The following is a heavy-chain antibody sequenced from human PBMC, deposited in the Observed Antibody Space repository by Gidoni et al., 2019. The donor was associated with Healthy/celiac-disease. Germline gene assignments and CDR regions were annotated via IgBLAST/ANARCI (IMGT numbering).Heavy chain of an antibody. CDR1: GGSISSISYY. Sequence: QLQLQESGPGLVKPSETLSLTCTVSGGSISSISYYWGWIRQPPGKGLEWIGSIYYSGSTYYNPSLKSRVTISVDTSKNQFSLKLSSVTAADTAVYYCARDHLDYYDSSGYNWFDPWGQGTLVTVSS. CDR2: IYYSGST. CDR3: ARDHLDYYDSSGYNWFDP. V-gene: IGHV4-39*07. D-gene: IGHD3-22*01. J-gene: IGHJ5*02.